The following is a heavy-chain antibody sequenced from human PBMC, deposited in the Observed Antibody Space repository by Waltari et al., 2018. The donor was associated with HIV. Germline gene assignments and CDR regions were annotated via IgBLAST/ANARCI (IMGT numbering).Heavy chain of an antibody. CDR2: INVGTIFS. J-gene: IGHJ4*02. CDR1: GINFNADS. CDR3: AGGSAWLVNVLEI. Sequence: QLQLVQSGAEVKQPGASVTVSCRASGINFNADSVHWVRQAPGQGLEWLGSINVGTIFSRYSQMFQGRLTFTRDTSETTIFMELRSLKSEDTAVYFCAGGSAWLVNVLEIWGQGTLVTVSS. V-gene: IGHV1-3*01. D-gene: IGHD5-12*01.